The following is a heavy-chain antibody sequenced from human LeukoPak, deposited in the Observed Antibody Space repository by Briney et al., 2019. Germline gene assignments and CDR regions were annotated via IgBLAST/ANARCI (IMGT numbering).Heavy chain of an antibody. D-gene: IGHD2-2*01. CDR2: MISGGNK. V-gene: IGHV3-69-1*01. CDR1: GGSISSSSYY. CDR3: ASTTDILGYCSSTSCAFDY. Sequence: ETLSPTCTVSGGSISSSSYYWGWIRQPPGKGLEWVSSMISGGNKYYADSVKGRFTISRDNAKNSLYLQMNSLRAEDTAVYYCASTTDILGYCSSTSCAFDYWGQGTLSPSPQ. J-gene: IGHJ4*02.